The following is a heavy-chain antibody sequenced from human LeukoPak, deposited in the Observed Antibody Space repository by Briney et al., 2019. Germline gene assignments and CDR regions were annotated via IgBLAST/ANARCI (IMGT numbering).Heavy chain of an antibody. Sequence: PGGSLRLSCAASGFTFTSHWMSWARQAPGKGLEWVARMNLDGSEKYYIDSVKGRFTISRDNAKTSLYLEMNSLRAEDTAVYYCARDATYCTNGVCYTRFDYWGQGTLVTVSS. CDR3: ARDATYCTNGVCYTRFDY. CDR2: MNLDGSEK. J-gene: IGHJ4*02. CDR1: GFTFTSHW. D-gene: IGHD2-8*01. V-gene: IGHV3-7*01.